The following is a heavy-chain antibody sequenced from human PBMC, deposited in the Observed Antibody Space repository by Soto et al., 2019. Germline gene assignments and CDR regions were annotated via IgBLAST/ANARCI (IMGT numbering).Heavy chain of an antibody. J-gene: IGHJ5*02. D-gene: IGHD2-15*01. CDR3: ARGLMHCSGGSCCSDWIDP. V-gene: IGHV1-8*02. CDR1: GYTFTNYD. CDR2: MNPNTGNT. Sequence: WASVKVSCKASGYTFTNYDINWVRQATGQGLEWMGWMNPNTGNTGYAQKFQGRVTMTRSTSITTAYMELNSLRSEDTAVYYCARGLMHCSGGSCCSDWIDPWGQGTLVTVSS.